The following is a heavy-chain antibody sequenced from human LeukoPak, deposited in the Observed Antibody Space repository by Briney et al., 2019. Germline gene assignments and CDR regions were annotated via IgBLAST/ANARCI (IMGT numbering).Heavy chain of an antibody. D-gene: IGHD5-12*01. J-gene: IGHJ4*02. Sequence: GGSLRLSCAASGFTVSSNYMSWVRQAPGKGLEWVSVIYSGGSTYYADSVKGRFTISRDNSKNTLYLQMNSLRAEDTAVYYCARGRLLRDYFDYWGQGTLVTVSS. V-gene: IGHV3-66*01. CDR1: GFTVSSNY. CDR3: ARGRLLRDYFDY. CDR2: IYSGGST.